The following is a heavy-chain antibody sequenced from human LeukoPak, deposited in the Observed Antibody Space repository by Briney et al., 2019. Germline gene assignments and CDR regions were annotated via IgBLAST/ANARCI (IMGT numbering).Heavy chain of an antibody. D-gene: IGHD3-10*01. CDR3: ARDHSPSYGSGSYYIGRWFDP. CDR1: GDSLSSNIAA. Sequence: PSQTLSLTCAISGDSLSSNIAAWNWIRQSPSRSLEWLGRTYYRSKWYNDYAVSVKSRITINPDTSKNQFSLQLNSVTPEDTAVYYCARDHSPSYGSGSYYIGRWFDPWGQGTLVTVSS. J-gene: IGHJ5*02. V-gene: IGHV6-1*01. CDR2: TYYRSKWYN.